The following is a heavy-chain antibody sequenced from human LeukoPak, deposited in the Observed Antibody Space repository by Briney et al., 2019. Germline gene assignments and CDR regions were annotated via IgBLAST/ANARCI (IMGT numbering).Heavy chain of an antibody. CDR1: GYTFTGYY. CDR3: ARGEGFPAVWFGESPFDY. Sequence: ASVKVSCKVPGYTFTGYYMHWVRQAPGQGLEWMGWINPNSGGTNYAQKFQGRATMTRDTSISTAYMELSRLRSDDTAVYYCARGEGFPAVWFGESPFDYWGQGTLVTVSS. J-gene: IGHJ4*02. CDR2: INPNSGGT. D-gene: IGHD3-10*01. V-gene: IGHV1-2*02.